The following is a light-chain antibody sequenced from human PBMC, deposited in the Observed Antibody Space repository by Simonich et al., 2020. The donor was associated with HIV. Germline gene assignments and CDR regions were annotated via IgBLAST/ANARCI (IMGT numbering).Light chain of an antibody. J-gene: IGLJ3*02. CDR2: DVN. Sequence: QSALTQPASVSGSPGQSITISCTGTSSDVGDYNYVSWYQQHPGKAPKLILFDVNKRSSGFSHRFSGSKSGNAASLTIAGLQTEDEADYYCSSYTRSSTWVFGGGTKLTVL. CDR1: SSDVGDYNY. V-gene: IGLV2-14*01. CDR3: SSYTRSSTWV.